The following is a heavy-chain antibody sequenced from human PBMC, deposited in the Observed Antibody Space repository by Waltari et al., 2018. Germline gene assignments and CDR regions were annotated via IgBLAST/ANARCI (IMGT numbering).Heavy chain of an antibody. V-gene: IGHV3-30-3*01. Sequence: QVQLVESGGGVVQPGGSLRLSCAASGFTFSSYAMHWVRQAPGKGLEWVAVISYDGSNKYYADSVKGRFTISRDNSKNTLYLQMNSLRAEDTAVYYCARGAYYFDYWGQGTLVTVSS. CDR3: ARGAYYFDY. J-gene: IGHJ4*02. CDR1: GFTFSSYA. CDR2: ISYDGSNK.